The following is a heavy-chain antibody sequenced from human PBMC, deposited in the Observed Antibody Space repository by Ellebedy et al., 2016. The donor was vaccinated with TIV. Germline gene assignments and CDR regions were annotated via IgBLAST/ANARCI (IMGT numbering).Heavy chain of an antibody. CDR1: GYTFTNYG. J-gene: IGHJ4*02. CDR2: ISTYNGNT. D-gene: IGHD3-22*01. V-gene: IGHV1-18*04. Sequence: AASVKVSCKASGYTFTNYGIGWVRQAPGQGLEWMGWISTYNGNTNYAQKFHGRVTMASDTSTTTAYMELRSLRSDDTAVFYCATFSYSRGLGHWGQGTLVTVSS. CDR3: ATFSYSRGLGH.